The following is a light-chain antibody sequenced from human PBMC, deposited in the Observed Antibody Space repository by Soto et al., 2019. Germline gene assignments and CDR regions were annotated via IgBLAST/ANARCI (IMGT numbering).Light chain of an antibody. CDR3: CSYAGGTSVV. CDR1: SSDVGRYNL. J-gene: IGLJ2*01. CDR2: EDI. V-gene: IGLV2-23*01. Sequence: QSALTQPASVSGSPGQSITISCTGSSSDVGRYNLVSWYQQHPGKAPKLMIYEDIERPSGVSNRFSGSKSGNTASLTISGLQTEDEADYYCCSYAGGTSVVFGGGTMLTVL.